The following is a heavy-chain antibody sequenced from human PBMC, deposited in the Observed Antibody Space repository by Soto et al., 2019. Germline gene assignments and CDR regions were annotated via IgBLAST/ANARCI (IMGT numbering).Heavy chain of an antibody. D-gene: IGHD4-17*01. J-gene: IGHJ6*03. Sequence: QVQLQQWGAGLLKPSETLSLTCAVYGGSFSGYYWSWIRQPPGKGLEWIGEINHSGSTNYNPSLKSRVTISVDTSKNQFSLKLSSVTAADTAVYYCARGRLGGDPLRGNYYYYMDVWGKGTTVTVSS. CDR2: INHSGST. V-gene: IGHV4-34*01. CDR3: ARGRLGGDPLRGNYYYYMDV. CDR1: GGSFSGYY.